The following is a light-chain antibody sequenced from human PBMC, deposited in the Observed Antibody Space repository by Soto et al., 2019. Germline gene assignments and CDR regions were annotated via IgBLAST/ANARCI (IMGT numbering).Light chain of an antibody. CDR3: CSFAGRDTYVV. CDR1: SSDVGPYTF. CDR2: RVT. V-gene: IGLV2-11*01. Sequence: QSALIQPRSVSGSPGQSVTISCTGTSSDVGPYTFVCWYQHHPGKAPKPMIYRVTQRPSGVPDRFSGSKSGNTASLTISGLQAEDEADYYCCSFAGRDTYVVFGGGTKLTVL. J-gene: IGLJ2*01.